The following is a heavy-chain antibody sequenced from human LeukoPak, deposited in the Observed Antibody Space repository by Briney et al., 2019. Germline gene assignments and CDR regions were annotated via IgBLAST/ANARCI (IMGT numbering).Heavy chain of an antibody. J-gene: IGHJ4*02. Sequence: GESLKISGKGSGYNLPNYWIGWVRQRPGKGLELMGIIYPGDSDIRYTPSFQGQVTISVDRSISTAYLQWNSLKASDTATYYCSRLEWGKTEPYYFDYWGQGTLVTVSS. V-gene: IGHV5-51*01. CDR3: SRLEWGKTEPYYFDY. CDR2: IYPGDSDI. D-gene: IGHD3-16*01. CDR1: GYNLPNYW.